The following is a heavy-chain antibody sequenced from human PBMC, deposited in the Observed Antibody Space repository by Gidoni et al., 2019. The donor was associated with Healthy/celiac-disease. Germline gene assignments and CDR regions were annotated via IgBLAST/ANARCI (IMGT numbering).Heavy chain of an antibody. D-gene: IGHD1-26*01. CDR3: AKDRPSGSYFDY. CDR2: ISGSGGST. V-gene: IGHV3-23*01. CDR1: GFPFSSYA. Sequence: VHLLASGGGLVPSAGSMSTFCAASGFPFSSYALSWVRQAPGNGLEWVSAISGSGGSTYFADSVKARFTIARDNSKNTLYLQMNSLRAEDTAVYYCAKDRPSGSYFDYWGQGTLVTASS. J-gene: IGHJ4*02.